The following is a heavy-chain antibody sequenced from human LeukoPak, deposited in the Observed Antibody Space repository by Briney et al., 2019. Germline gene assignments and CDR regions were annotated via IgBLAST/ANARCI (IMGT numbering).Heavy chain of an antibody. CDR1: GFTVSSNY. CDR2: IHSGGST. Sequence: GGSLRLSCAVSGFTVSSNYMSWVRQAPGKGLEWVSVIHSGGSTYYADSVTGRFTASRDNSKNTVFLQMNSLRAGDTAVYYCVGATGFGYWGQGTLVTVSS. D-gene: IGHD4-17*01. V-gene: IGHV3-66*01. J-gene: IGHJ4*02. CDR3: VGATGFGY.